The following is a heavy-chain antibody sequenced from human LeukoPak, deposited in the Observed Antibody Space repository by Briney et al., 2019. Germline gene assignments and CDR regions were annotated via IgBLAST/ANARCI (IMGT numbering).Heavy chain of an antibody. J-gene: IGHJ4*02. Sequence: SETLSLTCAVYGGSFSGYYWSWIRQPPGKGPEWIGEINHSGSTNYNPSLKSRVTISVDTSKNQFSLKLSSVTAADTAVYYCARGSSRILGYWGQGTLVTVSS. CDR3: ARGSSRILGY. V-gene: IGHV4-34*01. CDR2: INHSGST. D-gene: IGHD6-13*01. CDR1: GGSFSGYY.